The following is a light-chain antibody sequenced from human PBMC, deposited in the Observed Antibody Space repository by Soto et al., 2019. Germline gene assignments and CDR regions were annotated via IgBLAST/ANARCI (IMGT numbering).Light chain of an antibody. CDR3: QQYGSSPRIT. V-gene: IGKV3-20*01. Sequence: IVVTQSPCTLSLSPGERATLSCRASQSVSSSYLAWYQQKPGQAPRLLIYGASSRATGIPDRFSGSGSGTDFTLTISRQEPEDFAVYYCQQYGSSPRITFGQGTRLEIK. J-gene: IGKJ5*01. CDR1: QSVSSSY. CDR2: GAS.